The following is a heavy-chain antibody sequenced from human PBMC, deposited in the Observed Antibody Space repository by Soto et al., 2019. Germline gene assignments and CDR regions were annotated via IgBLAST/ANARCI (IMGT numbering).Heavy chain of an antibody. J-gene: IGHJ6*02. V-gene: IGHV3-74*01. CDR2: INSDGSST. CDR1: GFTFSSYW. Sequence: GGSLRLSCAASGFTFSSYWMHWVRQAPGKGLVWVSRINSDGSSTSYADSVKGRFTISRDNAKNTLYLQMNSLRAEDTAVYYCAREDGTLYYYYYGMDVWGQGTTVTVSS. CDR3: AREDGTLYYYYYGMDV. D-gene: IGHD1-1*01.